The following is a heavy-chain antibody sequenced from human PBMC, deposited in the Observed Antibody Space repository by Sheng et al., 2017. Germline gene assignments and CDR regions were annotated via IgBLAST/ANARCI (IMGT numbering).Heavy chain of an antibody. CDR1: GGSFSGYY. D-gene: IGHD5-12*01. J-gene: IGHJ5*02. V-gene: IGHV4-34*01. CDR2: VNHSGST. CDR3: AREQNGYNS. Sequence: QVQLQQWGAGLLKPSETLSLTCAVYGGSFSGYYWSWIRQPPREGAWSGLGKVNHSGSTNYNPSLKSRVTISLDTSKNQFSLKLSSVTAADTAVYYCAREQNGYNSWGQGTLVTVSS.